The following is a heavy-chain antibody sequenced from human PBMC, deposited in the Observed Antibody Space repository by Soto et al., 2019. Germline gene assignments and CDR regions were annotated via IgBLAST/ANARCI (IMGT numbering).Heavy chain of an antibody. D-gene: IGHD3-22*01. Sequence: PGESLKISCKGSGYSFTSYWVGWVRQMPGKGLEWMGIIYPGDSDTRYSPSFQGQVTISADKSISTAYLQWSSLKASDTAMHYCARFYDSSGYILDYWGQGTLVTVSS. CDR3: ARFYDSSGYILDY. V-gene: IGHV5-51*01. CDR1: GYSFTSYW. J-gene: IGHJ4*02. CDR2: IYPGDSDT.